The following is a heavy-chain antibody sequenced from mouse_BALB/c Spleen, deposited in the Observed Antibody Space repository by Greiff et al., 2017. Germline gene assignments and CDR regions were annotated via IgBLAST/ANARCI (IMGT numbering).Heavy chain of an antibody. J-gene: IGHJ1*01. V-gene: IGHV1-63*02. CDR3: ARSNGNYHWYFDV. Sequence: QVHVKQSGAELVRPGTSVKISCKASGYTFTNYWLGWVKQRPGHGLEWIGDIYPGGGYTNYNEKFKGKATLTADTSSSTAYMQLSSLTSEDSAVYFCARSNGNYHWYFDVWGAGTTVTVSS. CDR2: IYPGGGYT. CDR1: GYTFTNYW. D-gene: IGHD2-1*01.